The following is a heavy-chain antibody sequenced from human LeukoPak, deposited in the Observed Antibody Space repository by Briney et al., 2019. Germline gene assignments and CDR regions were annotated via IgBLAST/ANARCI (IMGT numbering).Heavy chain of an antibody. V-gene: IGHV4-34*01. CDR2: INHSGST. J-gene: IGHJ4*02. Sequence: SETLSLTCAVYGGSFSGYYWSWIRQPPGKGLEWIGEINHSGSTNYNPSLKSRVTISVDTSKNQFSLKLSSVTAADTAVYYCARTPKYYDYVWGSYTPSNGLLDYWGQGTLVTVSS. D-gene: IGHD3-16*01. CDR1: GGSFSGYY. CDR3: ARTPKYYDYVWGSYTPSNGLLDY.